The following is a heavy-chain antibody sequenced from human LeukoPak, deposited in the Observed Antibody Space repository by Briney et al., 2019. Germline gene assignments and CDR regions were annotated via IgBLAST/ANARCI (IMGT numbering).Heavy chain of an antibody. D-gene: IGHD2-2*01. V-gene: IGHV3-48*04. CDR2: ISSGSGTI. CDR1: GFTFSSYS. Sequence: GGSLRLSCAASGFTFSSYSMNWVRQAPGKGLEYVSYISSGSGTIYYADSVKGRFTSSRDNAKNSLYLQMNSLRAEDTAVYYCARVCSNTSCWGAFDIWGQGTMVTVSS. J-gene: IGHJ3*02. CDR3: ARVCSNTSCWGAFDI.